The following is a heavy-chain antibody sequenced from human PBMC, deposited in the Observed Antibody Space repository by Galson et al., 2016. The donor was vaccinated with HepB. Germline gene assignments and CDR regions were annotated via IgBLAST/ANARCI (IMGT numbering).Heavy chain of an antibody. CDR3: ASRSGTWNFDY. Sequence: SVKVSCKASGYTDTNYGISWVRQAPGQGLEWMGWISAYNGYTTYAQNFQGRVTMTTDTATSTVYMELRSLRSDDTAVYYCASRSGTWNFDYWGQGTQVLVSS. V-gene: IGHV1-18*01. CDR1: GYTDTNYG. CDR2: ISAYNGYT. J-gene: IGHJ4*02. D-gene: IGHD1-14*01.